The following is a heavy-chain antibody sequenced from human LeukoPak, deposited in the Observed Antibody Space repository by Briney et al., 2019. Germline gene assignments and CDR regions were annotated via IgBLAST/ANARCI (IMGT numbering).Heavy chain of an antibody. D-gene: IGHD3-3*01. CDR1: GGSISSYY. CDR3: ARDGVENWFDP. J-gene: IGHJ5*02. Sequence: PSKTLSLTCTVSGGSISSYYWGWIRQPAGKGLEWIGRIYTSGSTNYNPSLKSRVTMSVDTSKNQFSLKLSSVTAADTAVYYRARDGVENWFDPWGQGTLVTVSS. V-gene: IGHV4-4*07. CDR2: IYTSGST.